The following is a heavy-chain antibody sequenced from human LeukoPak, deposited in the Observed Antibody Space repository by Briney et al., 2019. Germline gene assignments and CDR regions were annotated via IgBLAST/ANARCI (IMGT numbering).Heavy chain of an antibody. CDR1: GVSISSYY. Sequence: SETLSLTCTVSGVSISSYYWSWIRQPPGKGLVWIGYIYTSGSTNYNPSLMRRVTISVDTSTNQFSLKLSSVTATDTAVYYCARHLPTDYYDSSGYYFDYWGQGTQVNVSS. D-gene: IGHD3-22*01. J-gene: IGHJ4*02. CDR3: ARHLPTDYYDSSGYYFDY. V-gene: IGHV4-4*09. CDR2: IYTSGST.